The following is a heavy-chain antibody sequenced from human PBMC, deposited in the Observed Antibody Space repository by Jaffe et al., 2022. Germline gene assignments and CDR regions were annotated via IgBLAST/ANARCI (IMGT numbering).Heavy chain of an antibody. CDR2: ISGSGGST. CDR3: AKDGRPYSSNWYRGDY. Sequence: EVQLLESGGGLVQPGGSLRLSCAASGFTFSSYAMSWVRQAPGKGLEWVSAISGSGGSTYYADSVKGRFTISRDNSKTTLYLQMNSLRAEDTAVYYCAKDGRPYSSNWYRGDYWGQGTLVTVSS. CDR1: GFTFSSYA. D-gene: IGHD6-13*01. V-gene: IGHV3-23*01. J-gene: IGHJ4*02.